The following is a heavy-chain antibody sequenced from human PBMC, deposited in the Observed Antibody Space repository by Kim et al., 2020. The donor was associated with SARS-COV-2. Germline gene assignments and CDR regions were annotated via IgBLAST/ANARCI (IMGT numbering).Heavy chain of an antibody. CDR3: ARYDYGDYPIDY. Sequence: ASVKVSCKASGYTFTGYYIHWVRQAPGQGLEWMGWIDPNSGGTNYTQKFQGRVTMTRDTSISTAYMELSRLRSDDTAVYYCARYDYGDYPIDYWGQGTLVTVSS. V-gene: IGHV1-2*02. CDR1: GYTFTGYY. J-gene: IGHJ4*02. CDR2: IDPNSGGT. D-gene: IGHD4-17*01.